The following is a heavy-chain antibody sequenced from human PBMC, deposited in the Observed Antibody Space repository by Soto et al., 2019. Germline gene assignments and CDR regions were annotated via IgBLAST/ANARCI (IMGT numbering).Heavy chain of an antibody. CDR3: SRDLEFRDGNISHLDY. D-gene: IGHD3-10*01. CDR2: IIPIIGTA. J-gene: IGHJ4*02. Sequence: QVQLVQSGAXVKKPGSSVKVSCKTSGGTFSSHVFNWVRQAPGQGLEWMGGIIPIIGTANYAQKFQGRVTITADESTSKAYMELSSLRSEDTAVYYCSRDLEFRDGNISHLDYWGQGTLVTVSS. V-gene: IGHV1-69*01. CDR1: GGTFSSHV.